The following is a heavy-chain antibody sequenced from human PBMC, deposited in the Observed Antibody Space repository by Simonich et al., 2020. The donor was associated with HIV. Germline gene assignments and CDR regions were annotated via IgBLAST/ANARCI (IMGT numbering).Heavy chain of an antibody. V-gene: IGHV1-8*03. CDR1: GYTFTSYH. Sequence: SGAEVKKPGASVKVSCKASGYTFTSYHINWVRQATGQGLEWMGWMNPNSGSTGFAQKFQGRVTITRNTSVSTAYMELSSLRSEDTAVYYCATPSLAATAFDYWGQGTLVTVSS. J-gene: IGHJ4*02. CDR2: MNPNSGST. D-gene: IGHD2-15*01. CDR3: ATPSLAATAFDY.